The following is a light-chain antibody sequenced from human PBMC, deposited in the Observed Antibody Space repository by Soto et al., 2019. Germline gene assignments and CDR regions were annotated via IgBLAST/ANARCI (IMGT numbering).Light chain of an antibody. CDR2: DVS. CDR3: SSYTSSSTLV. J-gene: IGLJ2*01. Sequence: QSALTQPASVSGSPGQSITISCTGTSSDVGGYNYVSWYQQHPGKAPKLMIYDVSNRPSGVSNRCSGSKSGNTASLTISRLQDEDEADYYCSSYTSSSTLVFGGGTQLTVL. CDR1: SSDVGGYNY. V-gene: IGLV2-14*01.